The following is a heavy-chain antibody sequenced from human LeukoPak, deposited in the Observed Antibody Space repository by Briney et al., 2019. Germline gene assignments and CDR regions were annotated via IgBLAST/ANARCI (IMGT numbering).Heavy chain of an antibody. CDR2: IYYSGST. CDR3: ARVSGITMIVVVNSDAFDI. CDR1: GGSISSSSYY. J-gene: IGHJ3*02. Sequence: SETLSLTCTVSGGSISSSSYYWGWTRQPPGKGLEWIGSIYYSGSTYYNPSLKSRVTISVDTSKNQFSLKLSSVTAADTAVYYCARVSGITMIVVVNSDAFDIWGQGTMVTVSS. D-gene: IGHD3-22*01. V-gene: IGHV4-39*07.